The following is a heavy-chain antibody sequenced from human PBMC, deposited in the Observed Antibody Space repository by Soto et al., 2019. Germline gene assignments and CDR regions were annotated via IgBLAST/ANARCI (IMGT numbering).Heavy chain of an antibody. Sequence: ASVKVSCTASGYTFTSYAMHWVRQAPGQRLEWMGWINAGNGNTKYSQKFQGRVTITRDTSISTAYMELSRLRSDDTAVYYCARERTYCSSTSCYEGFDYWGQGTLVTVSS. D-gene: IGHD2-2*01. J-gene: IGHJ4*02. CDR1: GYTFTSYA. CDR3: ARERTYCSSTSCYEGFDY. CDR2: INAGNGNT. V-gene: IGHV1-3*01.